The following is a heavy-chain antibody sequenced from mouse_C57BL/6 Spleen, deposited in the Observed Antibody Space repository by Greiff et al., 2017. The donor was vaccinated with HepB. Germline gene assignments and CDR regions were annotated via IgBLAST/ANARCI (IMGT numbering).Heavy chain of an antibody. CDR2: IDPSDSYT. J-gene: IGHJ2*01. Sequence: QVQLQQPGAELVMPGASVKLSCKASGYTFTSYWMHWVKQRPGQGLEWIGEIDPSDSYTNYNQKFKGKSTLTVDKSSSTACMQLSSLTSEDSAVYYYARAEGYYYGDYWGQGTTLTVSS. CDR3: ARAEGYYYGDY. V-gene: IGHV1-69*01. D-gene: IGHD1-1*01. CDR1: GYTFTSYW.